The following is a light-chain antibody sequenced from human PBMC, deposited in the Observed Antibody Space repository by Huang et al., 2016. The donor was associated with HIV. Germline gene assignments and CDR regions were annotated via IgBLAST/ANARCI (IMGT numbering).Light chain of an antibody. J-gene: IGKJ4*01. CDR2: AAS. Sequence: DIQMTQSPSSLSASVGDRVTITCRASQSIRSYLNWYQQKPGKAPKLLIYAASSLQSGVPSRVSGSGSGTDFTLTVSNLQPEDFAAYYCQQSYSTPLTFGRGTKVEIK. CDR1: QSIRSY. CDR3: QQSYSTPLT. V-gene: IGKV1-39*01.